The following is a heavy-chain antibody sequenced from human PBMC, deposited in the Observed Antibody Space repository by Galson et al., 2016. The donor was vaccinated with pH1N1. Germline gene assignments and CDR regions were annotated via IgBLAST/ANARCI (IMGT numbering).Heavy chain of an antibody. Sequence: SLRLSCAASGFTFDDYAMHWVRQAPGKGLEWVSGISWNSGSIGYADSVKGRFTISRDNAKNSLYLQMNSLRAEATALYYCAKTMGFGVHYPPDYWGQGTLVTVSS. CDR1: GFTFDDYA. D-gene: IGHD3-10*01. J-gene: IGHJ4*02. CDR2: ISWNSGSI. V-gene: IGHV3-9*01. CDR3: AKTMGFGVHYPPDY.